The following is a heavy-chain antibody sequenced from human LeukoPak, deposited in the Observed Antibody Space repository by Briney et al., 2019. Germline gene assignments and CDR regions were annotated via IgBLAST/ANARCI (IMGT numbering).Heavy chain of an antibody. CDR2: INPNSGGT. CDR3: ARDGDCSSTSCYTFDY. J-gene: IGHJ4*02. V-gene: IGHV1-2*04. Sequence: ASVKVSCKASGYTFTGYYMHWVRQAPGQGLEWMGWINPNSGGTNYAQKFQGWVTMTRDTSISTAYMELSGLRSDDTAVYYCARDGDCSSTSCYTFDYWGQGTLVTVSS. D-gene: IGHD2-2*02. CDR1: GYTFTGYY.